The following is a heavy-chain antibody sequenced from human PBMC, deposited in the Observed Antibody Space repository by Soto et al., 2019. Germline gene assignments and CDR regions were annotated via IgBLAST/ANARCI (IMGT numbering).Heavy chain of an antibody. V-gene: IGHV1-46*01. CDR1: GYTFTSYY. Sequence: GASVKVSFKASGYTFTSYYMHWVRQAPGQGLEWMGIINPSGGSTSYAQKFQGRVTMTRDTSTSTVYMELSSLRSEDTAVYYCARAVHNRWDYYYYGMDVWGQGTTVTVSS. J-gene: IGHJ6*02. CDR3: ARAVHNRWDYYYYGMDV. CDR2: INPSGGST. D-gene: IGHD6-6*01.